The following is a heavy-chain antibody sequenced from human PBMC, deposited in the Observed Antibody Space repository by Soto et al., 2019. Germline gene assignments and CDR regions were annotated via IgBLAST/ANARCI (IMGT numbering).Heavy chain of an antibody. CDR3: APYGSGIYYISRGKY. J-gene: IGHJ4*02. Sequence: QVQLQQWGAGLLKPSETLSLTCAVYGGSFSGYCWSWIRQSPGKGLEWIGEIDHNGHTNYNPSLKSRVTISVDKSKNQFSLRLSSTTAADTATYYCAPYGSGIYYISRGKYWGQGTLVTVSS. CDR1: GGSFSGYC. D-gene: IGHD3-10*01. CDR2: IDHNGHT. V-gene: IGHV4-34*01.